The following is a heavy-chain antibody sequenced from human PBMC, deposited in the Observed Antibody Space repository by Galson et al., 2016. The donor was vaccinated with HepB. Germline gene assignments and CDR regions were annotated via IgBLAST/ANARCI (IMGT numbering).Heavy chain of an antibody. Sequence: SLRLSCVASGFAFDEYALHWVRQGPGKGLEWVSGISWDSETIDYVDSVRGRFRISRDNAEKSLFLQMNSLRQEDTGVYYCVKDRRVTTGVFESWGQGTLVVVSS. CDR3: VKDRRVTTGVFES. CDR1: GFAFDEYA. J-gene: IGHJ4*02. D-gene: IGHD4-23*01. V-gene: IGHV3-9*01. CDR2: ISWDSETI.